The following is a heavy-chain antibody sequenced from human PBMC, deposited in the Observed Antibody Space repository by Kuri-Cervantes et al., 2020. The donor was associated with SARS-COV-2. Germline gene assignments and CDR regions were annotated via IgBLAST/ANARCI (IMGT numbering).Heavy chain of an antibody. Sequence: LRLSCSVSGGSIGSSYWSWIRQPPGRGLEWIGYTSYSGNTNSNPSLKSRVTMSVDTSKSQFSLKVASVTAADTAMYYCARGVVTIYGFLVFLPAAGWLDPWGQGTLVTVSS. V-gene: IGHV4-59*12. CDR1: GGSIGSSY. J-gene: IGHJ5*02. CDR2: TSYSGNT. CDR3: ARGVVTIYGFLVFLPAAGWLDP. D-gene: IGHD5-24*01.